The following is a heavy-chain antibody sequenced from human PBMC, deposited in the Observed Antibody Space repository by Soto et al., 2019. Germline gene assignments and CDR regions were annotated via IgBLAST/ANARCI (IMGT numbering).Heavy chain of an antibody. CDR3: ASFFTLGYCSGACYCYMDV. D-gene: IGHD2-15*01. Sequence: PGGALRLSCAASGFTFSSYWMSWVRQAPGKGLMWVANLTTVCSDIYYVVSVKSRFTLSRDNAINSLYLQMNRLIVEDTAVYYCASFFTLGYCSGACYCYMDVWGKLTPVTVSS. CDR2: LTTVCSDI. J-gene: IGHJ6*03. CDR1: GFTFSSYW. V-gene: IGHV3-7*01.